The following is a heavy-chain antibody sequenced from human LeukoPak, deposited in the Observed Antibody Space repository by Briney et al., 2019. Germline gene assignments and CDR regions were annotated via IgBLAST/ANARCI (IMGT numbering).Heavy chain of an antibody. V-gene: IGHV3-21*01. J-gene: IGHJ4*02. CDR2: ISSSRNYI. CDR1: GFTFSNYS. Sequence: GGSLRLSCAASGFTFSNYSMNWVRQAPGKGLEWVSSISSSRNYIYYANSVKGRFTISRDNAKNSLYLQMNSLRAEDTAVYYCARVYYGDYDDYWGQGTLVTVSS. D-gene: IGHD4-17*01. CDR3: ARVYYGDYDDY.